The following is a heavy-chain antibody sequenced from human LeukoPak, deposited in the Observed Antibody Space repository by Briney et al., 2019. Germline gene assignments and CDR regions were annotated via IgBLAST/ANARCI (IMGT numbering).Heavy chain of an antibody. J-gene: IGHJ6*02. CDR3: ARTRITTRGYYYGLDV. V-gene: IGHV3-23*01. D-gene: IGHD1-26*01. CDR1: GFAFSGYA. CDR2: IRNSGGDT. Sequence: GGSLRLSCEASGFAFSGYAMSWVRQAPGKGLEWVSTIRNSGGDTYYADPVKGRFIISRDNSRNILYVQMSSLRAEDTAIYYCARTRITTRGYYYGLDVWGQGTMVTV.